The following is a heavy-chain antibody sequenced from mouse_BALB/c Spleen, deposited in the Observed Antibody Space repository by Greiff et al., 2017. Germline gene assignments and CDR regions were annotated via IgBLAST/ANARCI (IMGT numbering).Heavy chain of an antibody. V-gene: IGHV5-17*02. CDR1: GFTFSSFG. J-gene: IGHJ4*01. CDR3: ARVGITTVVAYYYAMDY. Sequence: EVMLVESGGGLVQPGGSRKLSCAASGFTFSSFGMHWVRQAPEKGLEWVAYISSGSSTIYYADTVKGRFTISRDNPKNTLFLQMTSLRSEDTAMYYCARVGITTVVAYYYAMDYWGQGTSVTVSS. D-gene: IGHD1-1*01. CDR2: ISSGSSTI.